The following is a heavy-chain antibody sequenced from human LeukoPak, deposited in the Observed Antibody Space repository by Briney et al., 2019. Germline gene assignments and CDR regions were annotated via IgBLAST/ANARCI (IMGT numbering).Heavy chain of an antibody. Sequence: GASVKVSCKASGGTFSSYAINWVRQATGQGLEWMGWMNPNFGATDYAQKFQGRFTITMDTSINTTYMELSSLRSEDTAVYYCARSRVGNGDYLFEDVWGQGTLVTVSS. J-gene: IGHJ4*02. D-gene: IGHD4-17*01. CDR3: ARSRVGNGDYLFEDV. CDR2: MNPNFGAT. CDR1: GGTFSSYA. V-gene: IGHV1-8*03.